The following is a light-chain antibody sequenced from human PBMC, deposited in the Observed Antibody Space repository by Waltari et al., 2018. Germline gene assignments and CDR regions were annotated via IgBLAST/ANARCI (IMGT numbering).Light chain of an antibody. CDR2: AAS. V-gene: IGKV1-39*01. J-gene: IGKJ1*01. CDR3: QQTYNTPPWT. Sequence: DIQMTQSPSSLSVSVGDRVTITCRASRSISTYLNWYQQKPGKAPKVLIYAASRLQTGVPSRFSGSGSGTDFTLTISSLQPEDFATYYCQQTYNTPPWTFGQGTKVEIK. CDR1: RSISTY.